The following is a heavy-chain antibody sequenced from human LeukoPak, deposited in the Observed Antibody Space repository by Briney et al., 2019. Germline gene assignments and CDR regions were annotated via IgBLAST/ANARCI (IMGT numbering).Heavy chain of an antibody. V-gene: IGHV6-1*01. CDR3: VRDLGNTGWYTFDY. Sequence: SQTLSLTCDISGDSVSSNNGAWNWIRQSPSRGLEWLGRTYYRSKWYNDYAGSLNGRITISPDTSKNQFSLHLNSVTPEDTAVYYCVRDLGNTGWYTFDYWGQGILVTVSS. CDR2: TYYRSKWYN. CDR1: GDSVSSNNGA. J-gene: IGHJ4*02. D-gene: IGHD6-19*01.